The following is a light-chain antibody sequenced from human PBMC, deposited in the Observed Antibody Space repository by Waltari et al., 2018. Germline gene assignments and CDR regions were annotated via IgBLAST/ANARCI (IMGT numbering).Light chain of an antibody. CDR2: AAS. Sequence: TQSPSSLSASVGDRVTITCRASQGISNYLAWYQQKPGKVPKLLIYAASTLQSGVPSRFSGIGSGTDFTLTISSLQPEDVATYYCQKYNSAPPTFGGGTKVEIK. CDR1: QGISNY. J-gene: IGKJ4*01. CDR3: QKYNSAPPT. V-gene: IGKV1-27*01.